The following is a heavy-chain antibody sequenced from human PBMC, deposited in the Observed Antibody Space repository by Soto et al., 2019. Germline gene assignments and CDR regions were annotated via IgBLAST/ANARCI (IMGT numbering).Heavy chain of an antibody. D-gene: IGHD5-18*01. CDR1: GGSISSSNW. CDR3: ARGREVDTAMVTVYGMDV. V-gene: IGHV4-4*02. Sequence: SETLSLTCAVSGGSISSSNWWSWVRQPPGKGLEWIGEIYHSGSTNYNPSLKSRVTISVDKSKNQFSLKLSSVTAADTAVYYCARGREVDTAMVTVYGMDVWGQGTTVTVSS. CDR2: IYHSGST. J-gene: IGHJ6*02.